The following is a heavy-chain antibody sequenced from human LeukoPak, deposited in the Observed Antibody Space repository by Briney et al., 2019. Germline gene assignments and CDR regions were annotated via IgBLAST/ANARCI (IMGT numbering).Heavy chain of an antibody. CDR3: ARGVYSFDLDF. D-gene: IGHD5-18*01. CDR1: GDSISSYY. J-gene: IGHJ4*02. V-gene: IGHV4-59*12. CDR2: MYYSGSS. Sequence: PSETLSLTCTVSGDSISSYYWSWIRQPPGKGLEWIGYMYYSGSSNYNPSLESRVTISVDTSKNQFSLKLSSVTAADTAVYYCARGVYSFDLDFWGQGTLVTVSS.